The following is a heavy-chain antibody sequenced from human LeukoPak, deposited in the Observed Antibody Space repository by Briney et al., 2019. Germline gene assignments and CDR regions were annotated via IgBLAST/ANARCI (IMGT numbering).Heavy chain of an antibody. Sequence: SETLSLTCTVSGGSISSSSYYWGWIRQPPGKGLEWIGSIYYSGSTYYNPSLKSRVTISVDTSKNQFSLKLSSVTAADTAVYYCATGGIAVAVDYWGQRTLVTVSS. CDR1: GGSISSSSYY. V-gene: IGHV4-39*01. D-gene: IGHD6-19*01. J-gene: IGHJ4*02. CDR3: ATGGIAVAVDY. CDR2: IYYSGST.